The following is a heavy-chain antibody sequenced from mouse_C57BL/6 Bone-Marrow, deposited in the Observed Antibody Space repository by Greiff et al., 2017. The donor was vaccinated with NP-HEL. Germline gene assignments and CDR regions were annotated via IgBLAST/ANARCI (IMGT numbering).Heavy chain of an antibody. CDR2: IDPSDSYT. D-gene: IGHD1-1*01. CDR1: GYTFTSYW. J-gene: IGHJ2*01. CDR3: ARTHYYGSSPDY. V-gene: IGHV1-50*01. Sequence: QVQLQQPGAELVKPGASVKLSCKAPGYTFTSYWMQWVKQRPGQGLEWIGEIDPSDSYTNYNQKFKGKATLTVDTSSSTAYMQLSSLTSEDSAVYYCARTHYYGSSPDYWGQGTTLTVSS.